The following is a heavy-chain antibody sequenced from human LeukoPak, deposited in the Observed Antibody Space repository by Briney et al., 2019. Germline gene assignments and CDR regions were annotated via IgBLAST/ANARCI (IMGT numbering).Heavy chain of an antibody. CDR2: IYYSGST. CDR3: ARHVPDVRYYYGSGSFDY. V-gene: IGHV4-59*08. J-gene: IGHJ4*02. CDR1: GGSISNYY. D-gene: IGHD3-10*01. Sequence: SETLSLTCTVSGGSISNYYWSWLRQPPGKGLEWIGYIYYSGSTNYNPSLKSRVTISVDTSKNQFSLKLSSVTAADTAVYYCARHVPDVRYYYGSGSFDYWGQGTLVTVSS.